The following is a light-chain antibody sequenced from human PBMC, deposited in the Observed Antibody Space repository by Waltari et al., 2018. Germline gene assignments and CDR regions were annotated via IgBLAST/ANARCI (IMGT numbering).Light chain of an antibody. V-gene: IGKV3-20*01. Sequence: ETVLTQSPGTLSLCTGQRAPPSCKATQSVNSSYLAWYQQKTGQAPRLLIYGASSRATGIPDRFSVTGSGRDFTLTLSRLESEDCEVYYCQQYGSSPRTFGQGTKVEIK. CDR2: GAS. J-gene: IGKJ1*01. CDR3: QQYGSSPRT. CDR1: QSVNSSY.